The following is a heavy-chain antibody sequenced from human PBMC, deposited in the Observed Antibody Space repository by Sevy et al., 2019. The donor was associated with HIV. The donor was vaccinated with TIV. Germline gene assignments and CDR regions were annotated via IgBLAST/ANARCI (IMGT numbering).Heavy chain of an antibody. Sequence: GGSLRLSCAASGFTFSDYWMSWVRQTPGRGLEWVATIKQDESEKYYMDSVKGRFAISRDNGKNSVSLQMNGLRVEDTAPYYCARAVGGFNWRPYYFDSWGQGTLVTVSS. V-gene: IGHV3-7*01. CDR1: GFTFSDYW. CDR2: IKQDESEK. D-gene: IGHD3-3*01. J-gene: IGHJ4*02. CDR3: ARAVGGFNWRPYYFDS.